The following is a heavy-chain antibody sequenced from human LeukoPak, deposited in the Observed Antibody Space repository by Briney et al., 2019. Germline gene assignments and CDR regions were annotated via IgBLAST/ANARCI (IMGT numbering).Heavy chain of an antibody. J-gene: IGHJ3*01. CDR1: GGSISSGSYY. D-gene: IGHD3-22*01. CDR2: IYTSGST. V-gene: IGHV4-61*02. Sequence: PSQTLSLTCTVSGGSISSGSYYWSWIRQPAGKGLEWIGRIYTSGSTNYNPSLKSRVTISVDTSKNQFSLKLSSVTAADTAVYYCARVRYYDSSTVWGQGTMVTVSS. CDR3: ARVRYYDSSTV.